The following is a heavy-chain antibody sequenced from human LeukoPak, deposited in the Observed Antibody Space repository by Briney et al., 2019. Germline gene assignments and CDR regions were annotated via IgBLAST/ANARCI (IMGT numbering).Heavy chain of an antibody. CDR3: TRRRYHLLLERYYYFYTDV. D-gene: IGHD2-21*01. V-gene: IGHV3-53*01. Sequence: PGGSLRLSCAASGFGVSTSYMAWVRQTPGKGLEWVSVICTGDAIYYADPVKGRFTISRDNSKNTVYLQMNSLRTEDTAVYYCTRRRYHLLLERYYYFYTDVWGKGTTVTVSS. J-gene: IGHJ6*03. CDR2: ICTGDAI. CDR1: GFGVSTSY.